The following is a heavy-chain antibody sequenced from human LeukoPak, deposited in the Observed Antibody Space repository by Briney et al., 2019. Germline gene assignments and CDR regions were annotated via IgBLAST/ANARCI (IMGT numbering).Heavy chain of an antibody. V-gene: IGHV1-69*13. CDR2: IIPIIGTT. CDR1: GGAFSSFG. Sequence: PGASVSLSCKASGGAFSSFGISWVRQAPGQVLEWMGGIIPIIGTTHSAQRFQGRVTITADESTATAYMELSSLRSEDTAVYYCARFAAVLLGFEEGCYFDSWGQGSLFTVSS. D-gene: IGHD2/OR15-2a*01. J-gene: IGHJ4*01. CDR3: ARFAAVLLGFEEGCYFDS.